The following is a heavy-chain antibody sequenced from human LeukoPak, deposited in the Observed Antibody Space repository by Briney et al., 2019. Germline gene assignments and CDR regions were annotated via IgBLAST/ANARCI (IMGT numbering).Heavy chain of an antibody. V-gene: IGHV4-34*01. Sequence: PSETLSLTCAVYGGSFSGYYWSWIRQPPGKGLEWIGEINHSGSTNYNPSLKSRVTISVDTSKNQFSLKLSSVTAADTAVYYCARGLGHSYAEGDAFDIWGQGTMVTVSS. CDR3: ARGLGHSYAEGDAFDI. CDR2: INHSGST. CDR1: GGSFSGYY. J-gene: IGHJ3*02. D-gene: IGHD5-18*01.